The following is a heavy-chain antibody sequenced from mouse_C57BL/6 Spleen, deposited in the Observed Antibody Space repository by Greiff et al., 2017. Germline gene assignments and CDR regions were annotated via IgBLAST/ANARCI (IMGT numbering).Heavy chain of an antibody. CDR3: ARGGDYDKGYYFDY. D-gene: IGHD2-4*01. Sequence: QVQLQQPGAELVKPGASVKMSCKASGYTFTSYWITWVKQRPGQGLEWIGDIYPGSGSTNYNEKFKSKATLTVATSSSTAYMQLSSLTSEDSAVYYCARGGDYDKGYYFDYWGQGTTLTVSS. V-gene: IGHV1-55*01. CDR2: IYPGSGST. J-gene: IGHJ2*01. CDR1: GYTFTSYW.